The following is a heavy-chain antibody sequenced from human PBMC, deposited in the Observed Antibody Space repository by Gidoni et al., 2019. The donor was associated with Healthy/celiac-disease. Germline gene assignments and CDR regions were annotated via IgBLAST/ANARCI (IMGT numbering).Heavy chain of an antibody. CDR1: GFTFSSYA. J-gene: IGHJ4*02. D-gene: IGHD6-19*01. CDR2: ISGSGGST. CDR3: AKFGSGYSSGWYVFYFDY. V-gene: IGHV3-23*01. Sequence: EVQLLESGGGLVQPGGSLRLSCAASGFTFSSYAMSWVRQAPGKGLEWVSAISGSGGSTYYADSVKGRFTISRDNSKNTLYLQMNSLRAEDTAVYYCAKFGSGYSSGWYVFYFDYWGQGTLVTVSS.